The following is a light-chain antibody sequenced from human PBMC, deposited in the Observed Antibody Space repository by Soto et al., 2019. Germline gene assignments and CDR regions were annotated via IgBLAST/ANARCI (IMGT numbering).Light chain of an antibody. V-gene: IGKV3-11*01. CDR3: HQRSNWPVT. CDR1: QSVSSY. CDR2: DAS. Sequence: EIVLTQSPATLSLSPGERATLSGRASQSVSSYLAWYQQRPGQAPRLLIYDASNRATGIPARFSGSGSGTDFTLTISSLEPEDFALYYCHQRSNWPVTFGQGTKVEI. J-gene: IGKJ1*01.